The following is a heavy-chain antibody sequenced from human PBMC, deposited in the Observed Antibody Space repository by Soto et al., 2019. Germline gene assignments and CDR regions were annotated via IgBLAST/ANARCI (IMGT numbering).Heavy chain of an antibody. CDR3: VRRSPEDAFDI. Sequence: SETLSLTCAVSGGPIISDGYSWSWIRQPPGKGLQWIGHICEGGNTYYTPSLESRVAISTDKSKNQFSLRLSSVTAADTAVYYCVRRSPEDAFDIWGQGTMVTVSS. V-gene: IGHV4-30-2*01. J-gene: IGHJ3*02. CDR2: ICEGGNT. CDR1: GGPIISDGYS.